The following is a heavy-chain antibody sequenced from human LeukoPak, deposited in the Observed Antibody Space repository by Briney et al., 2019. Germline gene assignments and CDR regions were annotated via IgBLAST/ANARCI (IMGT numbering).Heavy chain of an antibody. CDR3: ARESTSPIYCSGGSCYV. Sequence: GASVKVSCKASGGTFSSYAISWVRQAPGQGLEWMGRIIPIFGTANYAQKFQGRVTITTDESTSTAYMELGSLRSEDTAVYYCARESTSPIYCSGGSCYVWGQGTLVTVSS. J-gene: IGHJ4*02. V-gene: IGHV1-69*05. CDR1: GGTFSSYA. CDR2: IIPIFGTA. D-gene: IGHD2-15*01.